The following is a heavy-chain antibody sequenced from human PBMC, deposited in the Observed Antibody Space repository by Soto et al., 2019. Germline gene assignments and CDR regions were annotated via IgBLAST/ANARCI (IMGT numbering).Heavy chain of an antibody. J-gene: IGHJ4*02. D-gene: IGHD3-10*01. V-gene: IGHV4-30-2*02. CDR1: GGSISSGGYS. CDR3: ASYASGTYPFFDQ. Sequence: TSETLSLTCAVSGGSISSGGYSWSWIRQPPGKGLEWIGYIYHSGSTYYNPSLKSRVTISVDRSKNQFSLKLSSVTAADTAVYYCASYASGTYPFFDQWGRGTLVTVSS. CDR2: IYHSGST.